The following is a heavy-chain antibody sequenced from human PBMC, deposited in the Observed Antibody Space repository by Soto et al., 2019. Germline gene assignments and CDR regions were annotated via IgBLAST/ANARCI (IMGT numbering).Heavy chain of an antibody. Sequence: EVQLVESGGGLVQPGRSLRLSCTASGFAFEEYTLHWVRQAPGKGLEWVSGISYDSRDIGYADSVRGRFTISRDNAKNSVYLSVYNVRADDTAHFYCAKDLLHLRPAGWAVFDRWGQGILVTVSS. CDR2: ISYDSRDI. CDR3: AKDLLHLRPAGWAVFDR. CDR1: GFAFEEYT. D-gene: IGHD6-25*01. J-gene: IGHJ5*02. V-gene: IGHV3-9*01.